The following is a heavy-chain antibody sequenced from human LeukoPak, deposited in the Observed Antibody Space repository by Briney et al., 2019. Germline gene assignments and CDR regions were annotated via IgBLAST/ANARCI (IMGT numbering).Heavy chain of an antibody. CDR1: GFTFSSYT. CDR3: AIWGAGSLGY. CDR2: ISGSGGST. D-gene: IGHD3-16*01. J-gene: IGHJ4*02. V-gene: IGHV3-23*01. Sequence: GGSLRLSCAASGFTFSSYTMSWVRQAPGKGLGWVSAISGSGGSTYYADSVKGRFTISRDNSKNTLYLQMSSLRAEDTAVYYCAIWGAGSLGYWGQGTLVTVSS.